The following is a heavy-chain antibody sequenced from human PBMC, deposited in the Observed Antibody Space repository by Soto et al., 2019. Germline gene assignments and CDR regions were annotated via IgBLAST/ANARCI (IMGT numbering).Heavy chain of an antibody. CDR1: GGTFSSYA. D-gene: IGHD3-10*01. Sequence: ASVKVSCKASGGTFSSYAISWVRQAPGQGLEWMGGIIPIFGTANYAQKFQGRVTITADESTSTAYMELSSLRSEDTAVYYCASPTMVRGVSACDAFAIWGQGTMVTVSS. CDR2: IIPIFGTA. CDR3: ASPTMVRGVSACDAFAI. J-gene: IGHJ3*02. V-gene: IGHV1-69*13.